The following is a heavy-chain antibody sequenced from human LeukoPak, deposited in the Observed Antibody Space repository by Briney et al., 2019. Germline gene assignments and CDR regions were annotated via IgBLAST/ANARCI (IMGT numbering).Heavy chain of an antibody. J-gene: IGHJ5*02. Sequence: SQTLSLTCTVSGGSISSGDYYWSWIRQPPGKGLEWIGYIYYSGSTYYNPSLKSRVTISVDTSKNQFSLKLSSVTAADTAVYYCASRLWFGVNWFDPWGQGTLVTVSS. CDR2: IYYSGST. CDR3: ASRLWFGVNWFDP. D-gene: IGHD3-10*01. V-gene: IGHV4-30-4*08. CDR1: GGSISSGDYY.